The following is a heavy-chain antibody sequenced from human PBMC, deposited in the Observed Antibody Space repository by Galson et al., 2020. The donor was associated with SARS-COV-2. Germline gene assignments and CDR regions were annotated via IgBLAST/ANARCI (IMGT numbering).Heavy chain of an antibody. V-gene: IGHV4-59*01. CDR3: ARAPSAQNLYDSSGYSTYYFDY. D-gene: IGHD3-22*01. CDR2: VSYNGNT. Sequence: SETLSLTCTVSSGSISPYYWRWIRQPPGRGLEWIGYVSYNGNTNYNPSLKSRVTISVDTSKNQFSQRLSSATAADTAVYYCARAPSAQNLYDSSGYSTYYFDYWGQGTLVTVSS. J-gene: IGHJ4*02. CDR1: SGSISPYY.